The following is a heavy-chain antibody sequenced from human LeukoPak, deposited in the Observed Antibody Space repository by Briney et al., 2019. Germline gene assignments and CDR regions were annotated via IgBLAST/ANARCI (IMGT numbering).Heavy chain of an antibody. D-gene: IGHD3-16*02. CDR2: INHSGST. J-gene: IGHJ4*02. CDR3: ARGPYDYVWGSYRYSYFDY. Sequence: SETLSLTCAVYGGSFSGYHWSWIRQPPGKGLEWIGEINHSGSTNYNPSLKSRVTISVDTSKNQFSLKLSSVTAADTAVYYCARGPYDYVWGSYRYSYFDYWGQGTLVTVSS. V-gene: IGHV4-34*01. CDR1: GGSFSGYH.